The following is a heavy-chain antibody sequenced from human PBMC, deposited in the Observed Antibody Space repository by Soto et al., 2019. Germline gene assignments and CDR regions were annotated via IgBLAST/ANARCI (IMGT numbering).Heavy chain of an antibody. D-gene: IGHD1-26*01. CDR3: AGRRAGDYSFDY. CDR1: GGSVSSSSYY. CDR2: IYYTGST. Sequence: SETLSLTCTVSGGSVSSSSYYWGWIRQPPGKGLEWIGTIYYTGSTSYSPSLKRRVTISVDTSKTQFSLNLSSVTATDTAVYYCAGRRAGDYSFDYWGQGTLVPVSP. J-gene: IGHJ4*02. V-gene: IGHV4-39*01.